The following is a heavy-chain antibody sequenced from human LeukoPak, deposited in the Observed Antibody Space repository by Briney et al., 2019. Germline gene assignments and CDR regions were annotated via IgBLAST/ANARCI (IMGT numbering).Heavy chain of an antibody. V-gene: IGHV3-30*18. D-gene: IGHD3-16*01. CDR3: AKEGDAHSDPTRYYYYYGMDV. J-gene: IGHJ6*02. CDR2: ISYDGSNK. CDR1: GFTFSSYG. Sequence: GGSLRLSCAASGFTFSSYGMHWVRQAPGKGLEWVAVISYDGSNKYYADSVKGRFTISRDNSKNTLYLQMNSLRAEDTAVYYCAKEGDAHSDPTRYYYYYGMDVWGQGTTVTVSS.